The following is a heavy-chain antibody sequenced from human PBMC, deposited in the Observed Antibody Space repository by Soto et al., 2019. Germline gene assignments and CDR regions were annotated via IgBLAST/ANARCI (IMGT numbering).Heavy chain of an antibody. CDR3: TTAGSSDYYYYYGMDV. V-gene: IGHV3-15*01. Sequence: EVQLVESGGGLVQPGGSLRLSCAASGFTFSNAWMSWVRQAPGKGLEWVGRIKSKTDGGTTDYAAPVKGRFTISRDDSKNTLYLQMNSLKTEDTAVYYCTTAGSSDYYYYYGMDVWGQGTTVTVSS. CDR1: GFTFSNAW. J-gene: IGHJ6*02. D-gene: IGHD6-6*01. CDR2: IKSKTDGGTT.